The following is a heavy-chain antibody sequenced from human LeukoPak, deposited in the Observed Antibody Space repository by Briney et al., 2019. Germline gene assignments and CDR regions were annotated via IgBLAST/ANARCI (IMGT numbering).Heavy chain of an antibody. CDR2: ISYDGSNK. CDR3: AKDWGQVPASISGH. D-gene: IGHD2-2*01. CDR1: GFTFSSYG. Sequence: GRCLRLSCAASGFTFSSYGMHWVRQAPGKGLEWVAVISYDGSNKYYADSVKGRFTISRDNSKNTLYLQMNSLRTEDTAVYYCAKDWGQVPASISGHWGQGTLVTVSS. V-gene: IGHV3-30*18. J-gene: IGHJ1*01.